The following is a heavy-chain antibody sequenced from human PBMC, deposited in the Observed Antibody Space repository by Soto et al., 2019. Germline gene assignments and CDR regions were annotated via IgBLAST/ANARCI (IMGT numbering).Heavy chain of an antibody. CDR2: IIPIFGTA. D-gene: IGHD4-17*01. J-gene: IGHJ4*02. Sequence: QVQLVQSGAEVKKPGSSVKVSCKASGGTFSSYAISWVRQAPGQGLEWMGGIIPIFGTATYAQKFQGRVTITADEYTSTAYMELRSLRSEDTAVYYCARGGYGEYVLPGPQLWGQGTLVTVSS. CDR3: ARGGYGEYVLPGPQL. V-gene: IGHV1-69*01. CDR1: GGTFSSYA.